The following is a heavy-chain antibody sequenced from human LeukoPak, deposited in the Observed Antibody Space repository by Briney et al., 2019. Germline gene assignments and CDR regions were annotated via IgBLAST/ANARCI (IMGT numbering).Heavy chain of an antibody. V-gene: IGHV4-39*07. CDR2: IYYSGST. Sequence: SEALSLTCTVSGGSISSSSYYWGWIRQPPGKGLEWIGSIYYSGSTYYNPSLKSRVTISVDTSKNQFSLKLSSVTAADTAVYYCARADSITIFGVVTPDAFDIWGQGTMVTVSS. CDR1: GGSISSSSYY. CDR3: ARADSITIFGVVTPDAFDI. D-gene: IGHD3-3*01. J-gene: IGHJ3*02.